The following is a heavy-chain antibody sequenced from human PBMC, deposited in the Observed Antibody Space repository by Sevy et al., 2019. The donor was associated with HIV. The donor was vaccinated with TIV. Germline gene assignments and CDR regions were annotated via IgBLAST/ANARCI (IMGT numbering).Heavy chain of an antibody. Sequence: SETLSLTCTVSGGSISSYYWSWIRQPPGKGLEWIGYIYYSGSTNYNPSLKSRVTISVDTSTNQFSLKLSSVTAADTAVYYCARGGRIAAAGYYYYMDVWGKGTTVTVSS. CDR2: IYYSGST. J-gene: IGHJ6*03. V-gene: IGHV4-59*01. CDR1: GGSISSYY. CDR3: ARGGRIAAAGYYYYMDV. D-gene: IGHD6-13*01.